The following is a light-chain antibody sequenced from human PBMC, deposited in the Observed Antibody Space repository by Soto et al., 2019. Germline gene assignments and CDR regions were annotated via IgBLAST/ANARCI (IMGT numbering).Light chain of an antibody. V-gene: IGKV1-39*01. Sequence: DIQLTQSPSSLSASVGDRVTITCRASQRIDTYLNWYQQKPGKAPSLLIYAASRLQSGVPSRFRGSGSETHFTLTISGLQTEDVATYYCQQGYSTPRTFGQGTKLEIK. CDR3: QQGYSTPRT. J-gene: IGKJ2*01. CDR1: QRIDTY. CDR2: AAS.